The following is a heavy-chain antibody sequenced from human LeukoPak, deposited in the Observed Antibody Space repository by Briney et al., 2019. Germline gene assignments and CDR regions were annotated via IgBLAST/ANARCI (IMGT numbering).Heavy chain of an antibody. V-gene: IGHV1-69*05. J-gene: IGHJ6*03. D-gene: IGHD1-7*01. Sequence: GASVKVSCKASGGTFSSYAISWVRQAPGQGLEWMGGIIPIFGTENYAQTFQGRVTITTDESTSTAYMELSSLRSEDTAVYYCASSITGTTGFSFAAYYYYMDVWGKGTTVTVSS. CDR1: GGTFSSYA. CDR3: ASSITGTTGFSFAAYYYYMDV. CDR2: IIPIFGTE.